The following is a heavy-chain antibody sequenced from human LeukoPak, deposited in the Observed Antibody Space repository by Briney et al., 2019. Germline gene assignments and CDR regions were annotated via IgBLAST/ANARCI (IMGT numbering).Heavy chain of an antibody. CDR1: GGTFSSYT. D-gene: IGHD5-24*01. CDR3: ARDVEMATIYFDY. Sequence: SVKVSCKASGGTFSSYTTSWVRQAPGQGLEWMGRIIPILGIANYAQKFQGRVTITADKSTSTAYMELSSLRSEDTAVYYCARDVEMATIYFDYWGQGTLVTVSS. CDR2: IIPILGIA. V-gene: IGHV1-69*04. J-gene: IGHJ4*02.